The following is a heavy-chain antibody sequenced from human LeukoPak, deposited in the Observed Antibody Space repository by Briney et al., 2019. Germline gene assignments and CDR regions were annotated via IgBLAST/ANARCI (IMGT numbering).Heavy chain of an antibody. CDR2: ISNDGDNK. Sequence: GGSLRLSCVASGFTFSAYGMQWVRQAPGKGLEWVAVISNDGDNKYHSNSVKGRFTISRDSSKNTLYLQMNSLRPEDTAVYSCAKDLTTLFLASDVWGLGTMVTVSS. J-gene: IGHJ3*01. D-gene: IGHD4-11*01. CDR3: AKDLTTLFLASDV. CDR1: GFTFSAYG. V-gene: IGHV3-30*18.